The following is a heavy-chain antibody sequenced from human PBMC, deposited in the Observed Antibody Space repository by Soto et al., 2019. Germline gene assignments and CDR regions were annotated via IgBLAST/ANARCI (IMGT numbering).Heavy chain of an antibody. Sequence: HPGVSLRLSCAASGCTFSSYAMSRVRQAPGKGLEWVSAISGSGGSTYYADSVKGRFTISRDNSKSTLYLQMNSLRAEDTAVYYCAKRPSNGNWFDPWGQGTLVTVSS. CDR1: GCTFSSYA. CDR3: AKRPSNGNWFDP. CDR2: ISGSGGST. J-gene: IGHJ5*02. V-gene: IGHV3-23*01. D-gene: IGHD2-8*01.